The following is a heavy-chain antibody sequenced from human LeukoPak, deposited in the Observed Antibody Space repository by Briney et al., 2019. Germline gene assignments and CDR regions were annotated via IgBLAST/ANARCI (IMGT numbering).Heavy chain of an antibody. V-gene: IGHV1-8*01. J-gene: IGHJ4*02. CDR1: GYTFTSYD. CDR3: ARGVRRRGDGYNTYYFDY. CDR2: MNPNSGNT. D-gene: IGHD5-24*01. Sequence: ASVKVSCKASGYTFTSYDINWVRQATGQGLEWMGWMNPNSGNTGYAQKFQGRVTMTRNTSISTAYMELSSLRSEDTAVYYCARGVRRRGDGYNTYYFDYWGQGTLVTVSP.